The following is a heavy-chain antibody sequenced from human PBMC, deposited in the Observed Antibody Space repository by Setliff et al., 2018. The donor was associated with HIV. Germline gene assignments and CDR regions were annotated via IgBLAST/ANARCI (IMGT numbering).Heavy chain of an antibody. CDR1: GFTFSTYP. V-gene: IGHV3-23*01. D-gene: IGHD3-3*01. CDR3: AKGHYDFWSGYYTGPYYYGMDV. CDR2: ISGSGGST. J-gene: IGHJ6*02. Sequence: GGSLRLSCAASGFTFSTYPMSWVRQAPGKGLEWVSGISGSGGSTYYADSVKGRFTISRDNSKNTLYLQMNSLRVEDMAVYYCAKGHYDFWSGYYTGPYYYGMDVWGQGTTVTVS.